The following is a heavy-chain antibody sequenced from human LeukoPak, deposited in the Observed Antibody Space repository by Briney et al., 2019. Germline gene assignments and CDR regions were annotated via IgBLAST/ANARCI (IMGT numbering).Heavy chain of an antibody. J-gene: IGHJ4*02. CDR2: IIPIFGTA. CDR3: ASGSITYYYDSSGYSPFDY. Sequence: SVKVSCKASGGTFSSYAISWVRQAPGQGLEWMGGIIPIFGTANYAQKFQGRVTITADESTSTAYMELSSLRSEDTAVYYCASGSITYYYDSSGYSPFDYWGQGTLVTVSS. D-gene: IGHD3-22*01. V-gene: IGHV1-69*13. CDR1: GGTFSSYA.